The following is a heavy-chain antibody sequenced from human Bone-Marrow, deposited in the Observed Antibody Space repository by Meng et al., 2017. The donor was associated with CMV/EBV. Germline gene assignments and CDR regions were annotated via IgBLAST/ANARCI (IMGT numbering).Heavy chain of an antibody. CDR2: IGHGGTDT. V-gene: IGHV3-64*02. J-gene: IGHJ4*02. Sequence: GGSLRLSCAASGFTFSNYAMHWIRQAPGKGLEYVSAIGHGGTDTYYADSVKGRFTISRDNCKNTMFLQMDSLRPEDTAVYYCAGRYCSGGKCSQFDYWGQGALVTVSS. D-gene: IGHD2-15*01. CDR3: AGRYCSGGKCSQFDY. CDR1: GFTFSNYA.